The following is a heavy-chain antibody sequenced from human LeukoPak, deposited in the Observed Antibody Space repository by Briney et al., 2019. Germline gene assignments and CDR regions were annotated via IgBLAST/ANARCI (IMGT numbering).Heavy chain of an antibody. CDR1: GGSISSYY. V-gene: IGHV4-59*01. Sequence: PSETLSLTCTVSGGSISSYYWSWIRQPSGKGLEWIGYIYYSGSTNYNPSLKSRVTISVDTSKNQFSLKLSSVTAADTAVYYCATSTAYYYDSSGYSLDYWGQGTLVTVSS. CDR2: IYYSGST. CDR3: ATSTAYYYDSSGYSLDY. J-gene: IGHJ4*02. D-gene: IGHD3-22*01.